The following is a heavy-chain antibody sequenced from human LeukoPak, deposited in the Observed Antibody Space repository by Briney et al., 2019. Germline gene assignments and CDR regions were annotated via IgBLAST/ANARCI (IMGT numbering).Heavy chain of an antibody. J-gene: IGHJ3*02. D-gene: IGHD2-15*01. Sequence: PGASLRLSCAASGFTFSSYAMSWVRQAPGKGLEWVSAISGSGGSTYYADSVKGRFTISRDNSKNTLYLQMNSLRAEDTAVYYCARGGYCSGGTCYSHNAFDIWGQGTMVTVSS. V-gene: IGHV3-23*01. CDR1: GFTFSSYA. CDR2: ISGSGGST. CDR3: ARGGYCSGGTCYSHNAFDI.